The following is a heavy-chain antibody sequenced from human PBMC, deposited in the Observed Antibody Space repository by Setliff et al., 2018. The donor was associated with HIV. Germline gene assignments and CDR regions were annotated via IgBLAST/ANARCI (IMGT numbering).Heavy chain of an antibody. CDR2: IYTSGNTNYNPST. D-gene: IGHD6-19*01. V-gene: IGHV4-61*02. Sequence: PSETLSLTCTVSGDSTSSGGYYWSWIRQPAGQGLEWIGRIYTSGNTNYNPSTNYNPSLKSRITISLETSRNQFSLRVTSVTATDTAVYYCTRQSPVAGSGAFDIWGQGIMVTVSS. CDR1: GDSTSSGGYY. J-gene: IGHJ3*02. CDR3: TRQSPVAGSGAFDI.